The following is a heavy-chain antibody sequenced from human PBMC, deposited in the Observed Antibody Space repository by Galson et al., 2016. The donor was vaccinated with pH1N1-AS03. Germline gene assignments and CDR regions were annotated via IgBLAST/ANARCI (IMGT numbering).Heavy chain of an antibody. D-gene: IGHD3-3*01. Sequence: SGKVSCKASGHNFTNYAIHWVRQAPGQRLEWMGWINDGSGNTKYSQKFQGRVTMTRDTSASTAYMELSSLTSDDTSVYYCARGFLEAVIDYWGQGSLVTVSS. V-gene: IGHV1-3*01. J-gene: IGHJ4*02. CDR2: INDGSGNT. CDR1: GHNFTNYA. CDR3: ARGFLEAVIDY.